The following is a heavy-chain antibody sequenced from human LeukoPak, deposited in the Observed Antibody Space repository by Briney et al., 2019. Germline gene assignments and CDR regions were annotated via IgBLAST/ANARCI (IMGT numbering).Heavy chain of an antibody. V-gene: IGHV1-69*13. CDR1: GGTFSSYA. CDR3: ARAPRDGYNANFDI. Sequence: SVKVSCEASGGTFSSYAISWVRQAPGQGLEWMGGIIPIFGTANYAQKFQGRVTITADESTSTAYMELSSLRSEDTAVYYCARAPRDGYNANFDIWGQGTMVTVSS. D-gene: IGHD5-24*01. CDR2: IIPIFGTA. J-gene: IGHJ3*02.